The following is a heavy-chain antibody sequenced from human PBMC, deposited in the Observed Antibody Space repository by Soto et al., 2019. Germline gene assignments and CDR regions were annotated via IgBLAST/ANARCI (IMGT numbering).Heavy chain of an antibody. D-gene: IGHD1-1*01. CDR2: IYYSGST. CDR3: ARKNWNDGRVDC. J-gene: IGHJ4*02. CDR1: GGSISSYY. Sequence: PSETLSLTCTVSGGSISSYYWSWIRQPPGKGLEWIGYIYYSGSTNYNPSLKSRVTISVDTSKNQFSLKLSSVTAADTDVYYWARKNWNDGRVDCWGQGTLVNVSS. V-gene: IGHV4-59*08.